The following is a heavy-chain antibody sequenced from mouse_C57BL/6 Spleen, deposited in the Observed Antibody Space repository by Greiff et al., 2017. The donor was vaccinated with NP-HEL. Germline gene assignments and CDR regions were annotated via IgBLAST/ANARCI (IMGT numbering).Heavy chain of an antibody. V-gene: IGHV1-63*01. CDR1: GYTFTNYW. CDR3: ARSAAQAFFAY. CDR2: IYPGGGYT. Sequence: VQLQESGAELVRPGTSVKMSCKASGYTFTNYWIGWAKQRPGHGLEWIGDIYPGGGYTKYNEKFKGKATLTADKSSSTAYMQFSSLTSEDSAIYYCARSAAQAFFAYWGQGTLVTVSA. J-gene: IGHJ3*01. D-gene: IGHD3-2*02.